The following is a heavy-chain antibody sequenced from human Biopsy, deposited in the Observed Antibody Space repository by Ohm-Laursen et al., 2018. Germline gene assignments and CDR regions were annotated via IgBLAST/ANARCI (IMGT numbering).Heavy chain of an antibody. CDR2: IITVSETA. D-gene: IGHD6-19*01. Sequence: VASVKVSCKASGGAFTNYAINWVRQAPGHGLEWMGGIITVSETAGYAERFRGRVTITADVTTTTAYMDLSGLRSEDTAVYYCVAYPSSGFFENNDDFAMDVWGQGTTVSVSS. J-gene: IGHJ6*02. V-gene: IGHV1-69*13. CDR3: VAYPSSGFFENNDDFAMDV. CDR1: GGAFTNYA.